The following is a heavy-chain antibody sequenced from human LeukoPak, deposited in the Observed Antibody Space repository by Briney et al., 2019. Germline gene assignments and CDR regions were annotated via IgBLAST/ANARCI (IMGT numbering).Heavy chain of an antibody. Sequence: PSETLSLTCTVSGGFISSYHWNWIRQPPGKGLEWIGYIYYSGSTNYNPSLKSRATMSVDTSKNQFSLKLSSVTAADTAVYYCARDGIAAAGTYYYYYYMDVWGKGTTVTISS. J-gene: IGHJ6*03. CDR3: ARDGIAAAGTYYYYYYMDV. D-gene: IGHD6-13*01. CDR1: GGFISSYH. V-gene: IGHV4-59*12. CDR2: IYYSGST.